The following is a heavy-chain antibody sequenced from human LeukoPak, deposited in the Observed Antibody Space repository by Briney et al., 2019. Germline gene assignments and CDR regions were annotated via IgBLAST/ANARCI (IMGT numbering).Heavy chain of an antibody. CDR2: IYYSGST. J-gene: IGHJ4*02. CDR1: GGPISSHY. V-gene: IGHV4-59*08. D-gene: IGHD6-19*01. CDR3: ARYASGGTYFDS. Sequence: SGTLSLTCTVSGGPISSHYWSWIRQPPGKGLEWIGYIYYSGSTNYNPSLKSRVTISVDTSKNQFSLKLNSVTAADTAVYYCARYASGGTYFDSWGQGTLVTVYS.